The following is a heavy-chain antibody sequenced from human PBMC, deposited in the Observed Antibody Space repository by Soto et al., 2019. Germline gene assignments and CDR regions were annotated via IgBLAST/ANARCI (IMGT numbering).Heavy chain of an antibody. Sequence: PSETLSLTCGVFGGSISNSNWWTWVRQPPGKGLEWIGSIYYSGSTYYNPSLKSRITISVDTSKNQFSLRLSSVTAADTAVYFCARQEVIPGASRYYYGLDVWGQGTTVTVSS. CDR1: GGSISNSNW. J-gene: IGHJ6*02. CDR2: IYYSGST. D-gene: IGHD2-2*01. V-gene: IGHV4-39*01. CDR3: ARQEVIPGASRYYYGLDV.